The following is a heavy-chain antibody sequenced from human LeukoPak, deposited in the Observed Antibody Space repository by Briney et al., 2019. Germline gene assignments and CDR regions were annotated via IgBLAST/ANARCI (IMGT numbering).Heavy chain of an antibody. D-gene: IGHD2-15*01. Sequence: GGSLRLSCVTSGFNFSSFVMNWVRQAPGKGLEWISGISGSAGITYYADSVKGRFTISRDNSKNTFSLHMSSLRAEDTDLYYCAKDGRFGDFDHWGQGTLVAVSS. V-gene: IGHV3-23*01. CDR1: GFNFSSFV. CDR3: AKDGRFGDFDH. J-gene: IGHJ4*02. CDR2: ISGSAGIT.